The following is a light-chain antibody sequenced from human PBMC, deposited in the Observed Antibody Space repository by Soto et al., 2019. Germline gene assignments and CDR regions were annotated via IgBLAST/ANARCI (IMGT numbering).Light chain of an antibody. CDR2: GAS. V-gene: IGKV3D-15*01. J-gene: IGKJ5*01. Sequence: EIVLTQSPATLSVSPGERAALSCRASQSVSNNLAWYQQKPGQPPRLLIFGASTRATGIPARFSGSGSGTDFTLIISRLEPEDFALYYCQQYGYSPITFGQGTRLEIK. CDR3: QQYGYSPIT. CDR1: QSVSNN.